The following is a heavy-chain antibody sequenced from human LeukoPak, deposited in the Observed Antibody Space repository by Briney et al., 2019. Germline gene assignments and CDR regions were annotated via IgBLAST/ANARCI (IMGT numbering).Heavy chain of an antibody. V-gene: IGHV3-53*01. D-gene: IGHD4-23*01. CDR3: ARGRRWDLLVSLIDASDI. CDR2: IFSGGST. J-gene: IGHJ3*02. Sequence: GGSLRLSCAASGFSVSSNFMTWVRRAPGKGLEWLSVIFSGGSTYYADSVKGRFTISRDNSKNTLYLQMSSLRAEDTAVYFCARGRRWDLLVSLIDASDIWGQGTMVTVSS. CDR1: GFSVSSNF.